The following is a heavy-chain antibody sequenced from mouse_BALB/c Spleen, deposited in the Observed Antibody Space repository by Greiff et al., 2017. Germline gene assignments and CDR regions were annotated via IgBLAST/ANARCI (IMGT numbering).Heavy chain of an antibody. Sequence: VQLQQPGAELVKPGASVTLSCKASGYTFTSYYMYWVKQRPGQGLEWIGGINPSNGGTNFNEKFKSKATLTVDKSSSTAYMQLSSLTSEDSAVYYCTRKPVTPYYAMDYWGQGTAGTVSS. CDR1: GYTFTSYY. J-gene: IGHJ4*01. D-gene: IGHD2-12*01. CDR3: TRKPVTPYYAMDY. V-gene: IGHV1S81*02. CDR2: INPSNGGT.